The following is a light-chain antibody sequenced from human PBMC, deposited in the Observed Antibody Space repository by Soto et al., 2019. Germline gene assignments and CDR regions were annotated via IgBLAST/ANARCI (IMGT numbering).Light chain of an antibody. Sequence: QSVLTQPASVSGSPGQSITTSCTGTSSDVGGYKYVSWYQQHPGKAPKLMIYEVSTRPSGGCIRVSGSKSGDTASLTISGLQAEDEADSYCSSYTSNSTRVFGTGTKVTVL. CDR1: SSDVGGYKY. V-gene: IGLV2-14*01. CDR3: SSYTSNSTRV. J-gene: IGLJ1*01. CDR2: EVS.